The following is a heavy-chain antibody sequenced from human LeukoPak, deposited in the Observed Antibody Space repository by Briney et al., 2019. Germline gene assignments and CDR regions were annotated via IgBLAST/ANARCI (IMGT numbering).Heavy chain of an antibody. V-gene: IGHV5-51*01. CDR2: IYHRGSDI. D-gene: IGHD5-24*01. CDR1: GYTFTSYW. Sequence: GESLKISCKGSGYTFTSYWIGWVRQMPGKGLELRVIIYHRGSDIKYSPSFQGQVTLSAGKSISTAYLQWSSLKASDTAIYYCARSPRDGYSDGVDDIWGQGTMVTVSS. J-gene: IGHJ3*02. CDR3: ARSPRDGYSDGVDDI.